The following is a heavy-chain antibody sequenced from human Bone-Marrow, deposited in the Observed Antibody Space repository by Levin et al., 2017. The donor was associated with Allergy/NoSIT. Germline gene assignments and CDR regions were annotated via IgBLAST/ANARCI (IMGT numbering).Heavy chain of an antibody. CDR2: INFSGNR. CDR3: DRDIVRFGKHDALDV. Sequence: SETLSLTCSVSGDSISGSASYDYYWSWIRQPPGKGPEWLGYINFSGNRYYNPSLKSRVTISVDTSKNQFSLKVNSVTAADTTVYYCDRDIVRFGKHDALDVWGQGTMVTVSS. CDR1: GDSISGSASYDYY. J-gene: IGHJ3*01. D-gene: IGHD3-10*01. V-gene: IGHV4-30-4*01.